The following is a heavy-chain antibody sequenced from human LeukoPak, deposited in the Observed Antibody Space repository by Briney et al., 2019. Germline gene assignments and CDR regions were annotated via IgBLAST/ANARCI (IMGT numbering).Heavy chain of an antibody. CDR2: IFPDGRT. CDR1: GLTVTDNY. CDR3: ARTNTVYGDFDY. Sequence: GGSLRLSCAASGLTVTDNYFSWVRQAPGKGLEWVSVIFPDGRTYHADSVKGRFTISRDRPKNTLLLQVNSLRADDTALYHCARTNTVYGDFDYWGQGILVTVSS. J-gene: IGHJ4*02. D-gene: IGHD2/OR15-2a*01. V-gene: IGHV3-53*01.